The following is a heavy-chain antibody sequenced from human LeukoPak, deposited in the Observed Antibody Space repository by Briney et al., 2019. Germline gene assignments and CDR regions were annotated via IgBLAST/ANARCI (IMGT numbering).Heavy chain of an antibody. CDR3: ARHGGYYYDSSGYLREGNWFDP. CDR2: IYYSGST. V-gene: IGHV4-31*03. D-gene: IGHD3-22*01. J-gene: IGHJ5*02. Sequence: SETLSLTCTVSGGSISSGGYYWSWIRQHPGKGLEWIGYIYYSGSTYYNPSLKSRVTISVDTSKNQFSLKLSSVTAADTAVYYCARHGGYYYDSSGYLREGNWFDPWGQGTLVTVSS. CDR1: GGSISSGGYY.